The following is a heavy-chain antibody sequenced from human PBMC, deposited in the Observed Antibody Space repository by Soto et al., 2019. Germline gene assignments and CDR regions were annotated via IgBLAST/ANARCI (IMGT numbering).Heavy chain of an antibody. V-gene: IGHV3-74*01. Sequence: GGSLRLSCAASGFIFSSYWMHWVRQAPGKGLVWVSRLHSDGSTTSYADSVKGRFTISRDNAKNTLYLQMNSLRAEDTAVYYCARAPRAVAAEPAVWGQGTLVTVSS. CDR2: LHSDGSTT. J-gene: IGHJ4*02. CDR3: ARAPRAVAAEPAV. D-gene: IGHD6-19*01. CDR1: GFIFSSYW.